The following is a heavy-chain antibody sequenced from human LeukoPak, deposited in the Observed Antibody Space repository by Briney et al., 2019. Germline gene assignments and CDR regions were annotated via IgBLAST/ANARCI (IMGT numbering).Heavy chain of an antibody. V-gene: IGHV3-30*02. CDR2: IRYDGSNR. CDR1: GFPFCSYG. D-gene: IGHD3-22*01. Sequence: PGGSLRLFCAPSGFPFCSYGMHWVRQAPVKGLEWVAFIRYDGSNRYYADYVKGRFTIPRDNSKHSLYLQMNSLRAEDTALYYWAIALKIIWYDSRDGAFDISGQGTMVTVSS. CDR3: AIALKIIWYDSRDGAFDI. J-gene: IGHJ3*02.